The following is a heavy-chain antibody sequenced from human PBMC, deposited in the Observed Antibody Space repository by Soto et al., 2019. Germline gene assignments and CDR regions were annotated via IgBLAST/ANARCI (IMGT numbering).Heavy chain of an antibody. CDR2: IYYSGST. CDR3: ARALNLFDS. CDR1: SGSISSYY. D-gene: IGHD1-7*01. Sequence: SETLSLTCTVSSGSISSYYWSWIRQPPGKGLEWIGYIYYSGSTNYNPSLKSRVTISVDTSKNQFSLKLSSVTAADTAVYYCARALNLFDSWGQGSLVTGSS. V-gene: IGHV4-59*01. J-gene: IGHJ5*01.